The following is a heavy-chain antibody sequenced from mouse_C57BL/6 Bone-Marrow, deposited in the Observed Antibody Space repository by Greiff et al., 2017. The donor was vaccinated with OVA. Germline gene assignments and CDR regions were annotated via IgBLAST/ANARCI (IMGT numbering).Heavy chain of an antibody. D-gene: IGHD2-3*01. Sequence: VKLQQPGAELVKPGASVKLSCKASGYTFTSYWMHWVKQRPGQGLEWIGMIHPNSGSNNYNEKLKSKATLTIDKSSSTAYMQLSSLTSEDSAVYYCARDDGYYVYYYAMDYWGQGTSVTVSS. V-gene: IGHV1-64*01. J-gene: IGHJ4*01. CDR3: ARDDGYYVYYYAMDY. CDR1: GYTFTSYW. CDR2: IHPNSGSN.